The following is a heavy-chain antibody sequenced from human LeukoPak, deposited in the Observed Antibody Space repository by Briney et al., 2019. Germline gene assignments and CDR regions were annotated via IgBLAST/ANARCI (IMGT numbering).Heavy chain of an antibody. J-gene: IGHJ3*02. D-gene: IGHD2-15*01. CDR3: AKDGEYCSGGSCYSSNAFDI. CDR2: ISYDGSNK. CDR1: GFTFSSYA. Sequence: GRSLRLSCAASGFTFSSYAMHWVRQAPGKGLEWVAVISYDGSNKYYADSVKGRFTISRDNSKNTLYLQMNSLRAEDTAVYYCAKDGEYCSGGSCYSSNAFDIWGQGTMVTVPS. V-gene: IGHV3-30-3*01.